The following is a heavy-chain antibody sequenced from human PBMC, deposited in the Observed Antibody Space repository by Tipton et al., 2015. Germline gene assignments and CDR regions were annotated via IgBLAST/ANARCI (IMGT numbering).Heavy chain of an antibody. CDR1: GGSISSANYY. J-gene: IGHJ6*02. Sequence: TLSLTCTVSGGSISSANYYWSWIRQHPGKGLEWIGYIYYSGSTYYNPSLKSRVTISVDTSKKQFSLKLSSVTAADTAVYYCARDDFYYGMDVWGQGTTVTVSS. V-gene: IGHV4-31*03. CDR2: IYYSGST. CDR3: ARDDFYYGMDV.